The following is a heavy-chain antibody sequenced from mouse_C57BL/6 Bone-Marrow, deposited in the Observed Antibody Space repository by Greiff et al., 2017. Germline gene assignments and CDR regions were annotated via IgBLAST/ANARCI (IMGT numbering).Heavy chain of an antibody. CDR2: IRLKSDNYAT. J-gene: IGHJ4*01. V-gene: IGHV6-3*01. CDR1: GFTFSNYW. Sequence: EVKLEESGGGLVQPRGSMKLSCVASGFTFSNYWMNWVRQSPEKGLEWVAQIRLKSDNYATHYAESVKGRFTISRDDSKSSVYLQMNNLRAEDTGIYYCTGDAMDYWGQGTSVTVSS. CDR3: TGDAMDY.